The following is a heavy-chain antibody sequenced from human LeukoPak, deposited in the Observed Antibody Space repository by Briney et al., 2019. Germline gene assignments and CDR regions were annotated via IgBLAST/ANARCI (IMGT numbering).Heavy chain of an antibody. Sequence: GGSLRLSCAASGFTFSSYAMHWVRQAPGKGLEWVAVISYDGSNKKYADSVKGRFTISRDNSKNTLYLQMNSLRAEDTAVYYCAKRAHRSYYYYMDVWGKGTTVTVSS. V-gene: IGHV3-30*01. CDR2: ISYDGSNK. CDR3: AKRAHRSYYYYMDV. J-gene: IGHJ6*03. CDR1: GFTFSSYA.